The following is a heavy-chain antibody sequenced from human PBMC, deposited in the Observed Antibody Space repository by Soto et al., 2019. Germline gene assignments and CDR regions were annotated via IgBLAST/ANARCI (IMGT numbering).Heavy chain of an antibody. CDR3: ANWLNKFYRDQLPTYYYYGMDV. D-gene: IGHD2-2*01. J-gene: IGHJ6*02. Sequence: GGSLRLSCAASGFTFSSYAMSWVRQAPGKGLEWVSAISGSGGSTYYADSVKGRFTISRDNSKNTLYLQMNSLRAEDTAVYYCANWLNKFYRDQLPTYYYYGMDVWGQGTTVTVSS. CDR2: ISGSGGST. CDR1: GFTFSSYA. V-gene: IGHV3-23*01.